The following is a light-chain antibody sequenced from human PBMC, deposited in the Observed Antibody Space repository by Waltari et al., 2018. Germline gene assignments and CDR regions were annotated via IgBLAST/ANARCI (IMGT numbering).Light chain of an antibody. Sequence: LVLTQSPSASASLGASVKLTCTLSSGYSSNVIAWLQQQPGKGPRYLMKVNSDGSHRKGGDIPDRFSASKSGTECYRTISSLQSEDEADYYCQTGGHGTWVFGGGTKLTVL. CDR3: QTGGHGTWV. CDR1: SGYSSNV. J-gene: IGLJ3*02. V-gene: IGLV4-69*01. CDR2: VNSDGSH.